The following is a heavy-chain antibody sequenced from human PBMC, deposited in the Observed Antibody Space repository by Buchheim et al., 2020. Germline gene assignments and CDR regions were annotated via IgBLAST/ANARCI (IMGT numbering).Heavy chain of an antibody. Sequence: QVQLQESGPGLVKPSQALSLTCTVSGGSISSGGYYWSWIRQHPGKGLEWIGYIYYSGSTHYNPSLKSRVTISVDTSKNQFSLKLSSVTAADTAVYYCATTYYGGEDFDWFDPWGQGTL. D-gene: IGHD4-23*01. CDR1: GGSISSGGYY. CDR3: ATTYYGGEDFDWFDP. CDR2: IYYSGST. J-gene: IGHJ5*02. V-gene: IGHV4-31*03.